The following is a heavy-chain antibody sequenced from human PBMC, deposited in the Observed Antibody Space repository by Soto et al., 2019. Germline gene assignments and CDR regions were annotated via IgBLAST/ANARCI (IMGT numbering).Heavy chain of an antibody. CDR2: INHRGST. V-gene: IGHV4-34*01. Sequence: PSETLSLTCVVYGGSFSGYYWSWIRQSPGKGLEWIGGINHRGSTNYNPSLESRVTISVDTSKNQFSLKLSSVTAADTAAYYCARVPPTYDSSGYYYFDYWGQGTLVTV. D-gene: IGHD3-22*01. CDR1: GGSFSGYY. CDR3: ARVPPTYDSSGYYYFDY. J-gene: IGHJ4*02.